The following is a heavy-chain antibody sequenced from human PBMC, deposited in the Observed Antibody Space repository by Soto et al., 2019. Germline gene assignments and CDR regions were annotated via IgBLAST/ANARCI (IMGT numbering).Heavy chain of an antibody. J-gene: IGHJ4*02. CDR2: IKAAGGDT. Sequence: EVQLLASGGDLVRPGGSLRLSCAGSGFMFSNYPMSWVRQAPGKGPEWVAAIKAAGGDTYYADSVKGRFTISRDNFNDMLYLQMNSLTVEDTAMYYCKRDVVASSPPGADYCGQGTLVTVSS. CDR1: GFMFSNYP. D-gene: IGHD5-12*01. CDR3: KRDVVASSPPGADY. V-gene: IGHV3-23*01.